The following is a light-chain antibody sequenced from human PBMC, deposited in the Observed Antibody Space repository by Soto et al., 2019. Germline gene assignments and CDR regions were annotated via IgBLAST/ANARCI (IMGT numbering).Light chain of an antibody. CDR2: AAS. CDR1: QSISSY. J-gene: IGKJ1*01. V-gene: IGKV1-39*01. CDR3: QQSYSTLRT. Sequence: EIQMTQSPSSLSASIGDRVTITCRASQSISSYLNWYQQKPGQARNLLIYAASNLQSGVPLRFSGSGSGTDFTLTISSLQPEDFATYYCQQSYSTLRTFGQGTKVDIK.